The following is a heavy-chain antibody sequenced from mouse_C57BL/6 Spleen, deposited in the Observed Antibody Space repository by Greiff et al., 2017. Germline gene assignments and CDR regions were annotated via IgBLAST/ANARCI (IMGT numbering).Heavy chain of an antibody. D-gene: IGHD3-1*01. CDR1: GYTFTSYW. J-gene: IGHJ4*01. Sequence: QVQLQQPGAELVMPGASVKLSCKASGYTFTSYWMHWVKQRPGQGLEWIGEIDPSDSYTNYNQKFKGKSTLTVDKSSSTAYMQLSSLTSEDSAVYYCARERATSYAMDYWGQGTSVTVSS. V-gene: IGHV1-69*01. CDR2: IDPSDSYT. CDR3: ARERATSYAMDY.